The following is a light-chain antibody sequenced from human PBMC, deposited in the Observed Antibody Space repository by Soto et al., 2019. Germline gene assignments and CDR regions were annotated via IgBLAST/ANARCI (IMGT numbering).Light chain of an antibody. J-gene: IGLJ2*01. CDR3: GTWDSSLIAGV. V-gene: IGLV1-51*01. Sequence: QSVLTQPPSVSAAPGQKVTISCSGSNPNIGNNYVSWYKQVPGTAHKLLIYENNKRPSGIPDRFSGSKSGTSATLGITGLQTGDEAYYYCGTWDSSLIAGVFGGGTKLTVL. CDR2: ENN. CDR1: NPNIGNNY.